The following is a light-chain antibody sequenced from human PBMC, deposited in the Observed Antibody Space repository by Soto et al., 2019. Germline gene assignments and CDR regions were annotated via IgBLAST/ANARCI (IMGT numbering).Light chain of an antibody. J-gene: IGKJ2*01. CDR3: QQGKTFPYT. CDR1: RSISNY. CDR2: AAS. Sequence: DIQMTQSPSSLSPSVGDRVTITCRASRSISNYLNWYQQKPGKAPKLLIYAASSLQSGVPSRFSGSGSETHFTLTISSLQPEDFATYYCQQGKTFPYTFGQGTRLET. V-gene: IGKV1-39*01.